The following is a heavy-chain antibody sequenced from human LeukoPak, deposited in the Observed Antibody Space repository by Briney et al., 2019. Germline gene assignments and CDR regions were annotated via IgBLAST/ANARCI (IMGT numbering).Heavy chain of an antibody. CDR3: ARNRVDYYDSSGYYGGFDY. Sequence: ASVKVSCKASRYTFTSYDINWVRQATGQGLEWMGWMNPNSGNTDYAQKFQGRVTITRNTSISTAYMELSSLRSEDTAVYYCARNRVDYYDSSGYYGGFDYWGQGTLVTVSS. D-gene: IGHD3-22*01. V-gene: IGHV1-8*03. CDR2: MNPNSGNT. J-gene: IGHJ4*02. CDR1: RYTFTSYD.